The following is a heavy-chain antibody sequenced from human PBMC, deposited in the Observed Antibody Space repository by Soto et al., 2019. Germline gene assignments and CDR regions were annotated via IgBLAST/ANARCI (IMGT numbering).Heavy chain of an antibody. J-gene: IGHJ2*01. Sequence: QMQLVQSGPEVKKPGTSVKVSCKASGFTFTSSAVQWVRQARGQRLEWIGWIVVGSGNTNYAQKFQERVTITRDMSTSTAYMELSSLRSEDTAVYYCAAVGPSAYCGGDCIAWYFDLWGRGTLVTVSS. CDR2: IVVGSGNT. V-gene: IGHV1-58*01. CDR1: GFTFTSSA. D-gene: IGHD2-21*02. CDR3: AAVGPSAYCGGDCIAWYFDL.